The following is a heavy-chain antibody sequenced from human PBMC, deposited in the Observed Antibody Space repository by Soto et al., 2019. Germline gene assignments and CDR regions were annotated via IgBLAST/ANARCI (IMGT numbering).Heavy chain of an antibody. V-gene: IGHV4-31*03. CDR1: GGSISSGGFY. CDR2: IYHSGST. CDR3: ARGYNSGWSDYFEY. Sequence: SETLSLTCTVSGGSISSGGFYWNWIRQHPGKGLEWIGYIYHSGSTFYNPSLKSRVIMSVDTSKNQFSLKLRSVTAADTAVYYCARGYNSGWSDYFEYWGQGTLVTVSS. J-gene: IGHJ4*02. D-gene: IGHD6-19*01.